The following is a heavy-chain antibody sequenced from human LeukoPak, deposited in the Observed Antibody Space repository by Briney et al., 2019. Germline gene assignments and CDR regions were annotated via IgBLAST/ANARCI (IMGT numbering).Heavy chain of an antibody. V-gene: IGHV4-59*11. J-gene: IGHJ3*02. CDR1: GASTSGHY. D-gene: IGHD1-14*01. CDR3: ARDRISINALDM. CDR2: ISHIGST. Sequence: SETLSLTCTVSGASTSGHYLTWLRQPPGKGLEWIGYISHIGSTNYNPSLKRRVTISVDTSKNQFSLKLTSVTAADTAVYYCARDRISINALDMWGQGTVVTVSS.